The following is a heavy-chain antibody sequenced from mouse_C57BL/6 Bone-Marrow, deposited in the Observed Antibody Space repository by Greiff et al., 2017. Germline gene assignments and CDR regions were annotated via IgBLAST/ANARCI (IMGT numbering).Heavy chain of an antibody. CDR2: IYPGDGDT. J-gene: IGHJ1*03. CDR3: ARSDYYGSSLWYFDV. V-gene: IGHV1-82*01. CDR1: GYAFSSSW. Sequence: QVQLQQSGPELVKPGASVKISCKASGYAFSSSWMNWVKQRPGKGLEWIGRIYPGDGDTNYNGKFKGKATLTADKSSSTAYMQLSSLTSEYSAVYFCARSDYYGSSLWYFDVWGTGTTVTVSS. D-gene: IGHD1-1*01.